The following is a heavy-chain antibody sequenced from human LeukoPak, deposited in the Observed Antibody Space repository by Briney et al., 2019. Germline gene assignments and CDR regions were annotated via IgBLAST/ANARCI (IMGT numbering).Heavy chain of an antibody. V-gene: IGHV3-23*01. CDR1: GFTFSSYA. D-gene: IGHD2-15*01. Sequence: GGSLRLSCAASGFTFSSYAMSWVRQAPGKGLEWVSAISGSGGSTYYADSVKGRFTISRDNSKNTLYLQMNSLRAEDTAVYYCAKDRDIVVVVAATLDYWGQGTLVTVPS. J-gene: IGHJ4*02. CDR3: AKDRDIVVVVAATLDY. CDR2: ISGSGGST.